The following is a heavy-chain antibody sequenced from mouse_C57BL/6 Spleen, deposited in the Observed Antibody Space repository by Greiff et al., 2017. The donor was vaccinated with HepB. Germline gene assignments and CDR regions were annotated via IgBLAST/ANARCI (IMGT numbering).Heavy chain of an antibody. CDR1: GYTFTDYY. V-gene: IGHV1-26*01. Sequence: EVQLQQSGPELVKPGASVKISCKASGYTFTDYYMNWVKQSHGKSLEWIGDINPNNGGTSYNQKFKGKATLTVDKSSSTAYMELRSLTSEDSAVYYCARETTVVNYFDYWGQGTTLTVSS. CDR2: INPNNGGT. J-gene: IGHJ2*01. CDR3: ARETTVVNYFDY. D-gene: IGHD1-1*01.